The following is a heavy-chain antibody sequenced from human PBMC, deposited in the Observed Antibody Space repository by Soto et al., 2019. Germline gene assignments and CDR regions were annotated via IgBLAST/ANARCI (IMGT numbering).Heavy chain of an antibody. Sequence: QVQLQQWGAGLLKPSETLSLTCAVYGGSFSVYYWSWIRQPPGKGLEWIGEINHSGSTNYNPALKSRVTISVDTSKNQYSLKLGSVTAADTAVYYCAGYYTEGFDPWCQGTLVTVSS. V-gene: IGHV4-34*01. CDR3: AGYYTEGFDP. CDR1: GGSFSVYY. D-gene: IGHD3-3*01. J-gene: IGHJ5*02. CDR2: INHSGST.